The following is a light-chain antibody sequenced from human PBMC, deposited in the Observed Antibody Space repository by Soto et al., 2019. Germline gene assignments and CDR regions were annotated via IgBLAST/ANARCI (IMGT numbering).Light chain of an antibody. CDR3: SSYTSTTTPV. V-gene: IGLV2-14*01. CDR2: EII. Sequence: QSALTQPASVSGSPGQSITISCTGTSSDIGRYNYVSWYQQHPGKAPKLMVYEIITRPSGVSNRFSGSKSGSTASLIISGLQAEDEADYYCSSYTSTTTPVFGGGTKLTVL. CDR1: SSDIGRYNY. J-gene: IGLJ2*01.